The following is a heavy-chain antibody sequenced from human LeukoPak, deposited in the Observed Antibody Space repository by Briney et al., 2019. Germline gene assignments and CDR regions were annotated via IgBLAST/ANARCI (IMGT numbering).Heavy chain of an antibody. CDR1: GFTFSSYA. V-gene: IGHV3-23*01. Sequence: RGSLRLSCAASGFTFSSYAMSWVRQAPGKGLEWVSTTRGSGGSTYYADSVKGRFTISRDNSKNTLYLHMNSLRAEDTAVYYCAKEPHNYYDQPYYFDYWGQGTLVTVSS. CDR2: TRGSGGST. CDR3: AKEPHNYYDQPYYFDY. D-gene: IGHD3-22*01. J-gene: IGHJ4*02.